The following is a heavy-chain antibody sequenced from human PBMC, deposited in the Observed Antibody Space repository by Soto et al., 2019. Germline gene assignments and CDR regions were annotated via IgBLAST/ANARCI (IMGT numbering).Heavy chain of an antibody. J-gene: IGHJ4*02. CDR3: AGEGPVGGWYGDYRFDY. D-gene: IGHD4-17*01. V-gene: IGHV4-31*03. CDR2: IYYSGST. Sequence: QVQLQESGPGLVKPSQTLSLTCTVSGGSISSGGYYWSWIRQHPGKGLEWIGYIYYSGSTYYNPSLKSRVTISVDPAKDQFPLKLGFVDAADTAVYYWAGEGPVGGWYGDYRFDYWGQGTLVTVSS. CDR1: GGSISSGGYY.